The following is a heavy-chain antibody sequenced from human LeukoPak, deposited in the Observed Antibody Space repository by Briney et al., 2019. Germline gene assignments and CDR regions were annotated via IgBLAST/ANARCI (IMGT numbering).Heavy chain of an antibody. CDR1: GDSISSAVDY. V-gene: IGHV4-39*01. J-gene: IGHJ4*02. CDR3: ARLANIWSGEPPREF. D-gene: IGHD3-10*01. CDR2: IYLSGTT. Sequence: SETLSLTCTVSGDSISSAVDYWGWIRQPPGKGLEWIGTIYLSGTTYYKPSLDSHITISLDTSMNHFSLTLSPVTAADTAVYYCARLANIWSGEPPREFWCQGILVTVSS.